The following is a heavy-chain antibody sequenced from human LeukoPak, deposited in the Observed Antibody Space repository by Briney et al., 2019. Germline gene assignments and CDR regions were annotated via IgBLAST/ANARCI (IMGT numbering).Heavy chain of an antibody. Sequence: GGSLRLSCAASGFTFSSYWMSWVRQAPGKGLEWVANIKQDGSEKYYVDSVKGRFTISRDNAKNSLYLQMNSLRAEDTAVYYCARTGYCSSTSCYQDYYYYMDVWGKGTTVTVPS. CDR1: GFTFSSYW. D-gene: IGHD2-2*01. J-gene: IGHJ6*03. CDR2: IKQDGSEK. V-gene: IGHV3-7*01. CDR3: ARTGYCSSTSCYQDYYYYMDV.